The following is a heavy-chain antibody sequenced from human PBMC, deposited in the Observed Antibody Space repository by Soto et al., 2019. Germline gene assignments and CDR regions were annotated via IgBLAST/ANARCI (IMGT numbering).Heavy chain of an antibody. CDR3: ARRGPVPLWYFDL. D-gene: IGHD4-17*01. Sequence: SETLSLTCTVSGGSISSYYWSWIRQPPGKGLEWIGYIYYSGSTNYNPSLKSRVTISVDTSKNQFSLKLSSVTAADTAVYYCARRGPVPLWYFDLWGRGTLVTVSS. J-gene: IGHJ2*01. V-gene: IGHV4-59*01. CDR1: GGSISSYY. CDR2: IYYSGST.